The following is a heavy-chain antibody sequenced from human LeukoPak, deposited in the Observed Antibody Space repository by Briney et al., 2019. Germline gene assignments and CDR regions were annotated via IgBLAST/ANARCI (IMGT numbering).Heavy chain of an antibody. CDR3: AKDGHDSSGYYSDY. CDR1: GFTFSNYA. V-gene: IGHV3-30*02. CDR2: IRYDGSDK. D-gene: IGHD3-22*01. J-gene: IGHJ4*02. Sequence: GGSLRLSCAASGFTFSNYAMHWVRQAPGKGLEWLAFIRYDGSDKYYADSVKGRFAISRYNSKNTLYLQMNSLRVEDTAVYYCAKDGHDSSGYYSDYWGQGTLVTVSS.